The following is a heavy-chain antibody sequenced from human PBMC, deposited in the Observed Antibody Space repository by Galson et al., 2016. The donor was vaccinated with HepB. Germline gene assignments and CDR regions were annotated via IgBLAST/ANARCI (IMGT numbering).Heavy chain of an antibody. Sequence: SLRLSCAASGFPLRSYAMHWVRQAPGKGLQWVATISYDDGSSKYYADSVKGRFTISRDNSKNTLYLQMNSLRAEDTALYYCARAQIPGYCSGSSCFGKDYWGQGTLVTVSS. D-gene: IGHD2-15*01. V-gene: IGHV3-30-3*01. CDR1: GFPLRSYA. J-gene: IGHJ4*02. CDR2: ISYDDGSSK. CDR3: ARAQIPGYCSGSSCFGKDY.